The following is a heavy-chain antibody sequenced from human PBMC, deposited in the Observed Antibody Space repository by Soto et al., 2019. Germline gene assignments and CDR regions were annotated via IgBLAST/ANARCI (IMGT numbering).Heavy chain of an antibody. CDR2: ISGGGGST. Sequence: EVQLLESGGGLVQPGGSLRLSCAASGFTFSSYAMSWVRQAPGRGVEWVSAISGGGGSTYYADCVKGRFTISRDNSKNTLYLQMNSLRAEDTAVYYCARRGYGYGEYFGYWGQGTLVTVPS. CDR3: ARRGYGYGEYFGY. CDR1: GFTFSSYA. V-gene: IGHV3-23*01. J-gene: IGHJ4*02. D-gene: IGHD5-18*01.